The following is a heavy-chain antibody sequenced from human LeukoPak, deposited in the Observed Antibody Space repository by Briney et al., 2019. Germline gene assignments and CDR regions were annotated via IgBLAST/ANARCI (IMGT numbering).Heavy chain of an antibody. Sequence: GGSLRLSCAAPGLTFSRYSMNWVRQAPGKGLEWVSSISSSSSYIYYADSVKGRFTISRDNAKNSLYLQMNSLRAEDTAVYYCARGGTLGIFGVVLRMDVWGKGTTVTVSS. V-gene: IGHV3-21*01. CDR3: ARGGTLGIFGVVLRMDV. D-gene: IGHD3-3*01. J-gene: IGHJ6*04. CDR1: GLTFSRYS. CDR2: ISSSSSYI.